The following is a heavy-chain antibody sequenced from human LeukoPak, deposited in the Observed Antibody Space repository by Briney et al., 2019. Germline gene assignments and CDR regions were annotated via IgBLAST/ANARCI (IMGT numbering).Heavy chain of an antibody. Sequence: GASVKVSCKASGYSFTGYNMHWDRQAPGQGLEWMGWINPNSGGTNYAQKFQGRVTMTRGTSISTAYMELSRLRSDDTAVYFCARENSSFDYWGQGTLVTVSS. J-gene: IGHJ4*02. CDR1: GYSFTGYN. V-gene: IGHV1-2*02. CDR2: INPNSGGT. CDR3: ARENSSFDY. D-gene: IGHD6-6*01.